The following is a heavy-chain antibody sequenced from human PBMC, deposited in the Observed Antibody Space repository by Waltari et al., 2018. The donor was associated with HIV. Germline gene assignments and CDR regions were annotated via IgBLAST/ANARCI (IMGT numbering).Heavy chain of an antibody. CDR3: ARGDLDYGDYVGGGPFDI. CDR2: ISVDGTYK. V-gene: IGHV3-30-3*01. J-gene: IGHJ3*02. D-gene: IGHD4-17*01. Sequence: QVQLVESGGGVVQPGGSLRLSCAASGFTFSSYTMHWVRQAPGKGLQWVAVISVDGTYKYYADSVRGRFTISRDNSKNTLHLHMNSLRAEDMAIYYCARGDLDYGDYVGGGPFDIWGQGAIVTVSS. CDR1: GFTFSSYT.